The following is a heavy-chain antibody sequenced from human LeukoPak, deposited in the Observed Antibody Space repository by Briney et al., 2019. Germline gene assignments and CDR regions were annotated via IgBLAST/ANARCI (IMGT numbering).Heavy chain of an antibody. V-gene: IGHV3-66*01. Sequence: GGSLRLSCAASGFTVSSNYMSWVRQAPGNGLEWVSVIYSGGSTYYADSVKGRFTISRDNSKNTLYLQMNSLRAEDTAVYYCARYPGYSSGWYFDYWGQGTLVTVSS. J-gene: IGHJ4*02. CDR1: GFTVSSNY. D-gene: IGHD6-19*01. CDR3: ARYPGYSSGWYFDY. CDR2: IYSGGST.